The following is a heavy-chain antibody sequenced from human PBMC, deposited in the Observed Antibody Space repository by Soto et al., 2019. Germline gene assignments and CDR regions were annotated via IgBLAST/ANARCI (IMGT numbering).Heavy chain of an antibody. Sequence: QVQLVQSGAEVKKPGASVKVSCKASGYTFTSYYMHWVRQAPGQGLEWMGIINPSGGSTSYAQKFQGRVTMTRDTSTSTVYRELSSLRSEDTAVYYCARVAARPADYYYYMDVWGKGTTVTVSS. D-gene: IGHD6-6*01. CDR3: ARVAARPADYYYYMDV. CDR2: INPSGGST. J-gene: IGHJ6*03. CDR1: GYTFTSYY. V-gene: IGHV1-46*03.